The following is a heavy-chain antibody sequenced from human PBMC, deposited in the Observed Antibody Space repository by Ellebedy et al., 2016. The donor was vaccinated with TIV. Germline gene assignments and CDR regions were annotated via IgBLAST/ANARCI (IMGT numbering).Heavy chain of an antibody. CDR1: GFTFSAYE. J-gene: IGHJ4*02. CDR3: AKARTYNDNTGYAGAFFDS. Sequence: PGGSLRLSCAASGFTFSAYEMNWVRQAPGKGLEWVSFISSSGNTIYYADSVKGRFTISRDNAKSSLFLHLRSLRVEDTAVYYCAKARTYNDNTGYAGAFFDSWGQGTLVTVSS. D-gene: IGHD3-22*01. V-gene: IGHV3-48*03. CDR2: ISSSGNTI.